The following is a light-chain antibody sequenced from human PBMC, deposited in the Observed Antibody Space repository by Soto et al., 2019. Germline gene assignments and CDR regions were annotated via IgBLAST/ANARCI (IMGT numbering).Light chain of an antibody. CDR2: RDS. Sequence: SYELTQPLSVSVALGQTARITCGGNNIGSKNVHWYQQKPGQAPVLVIYRDSTRPSGIPERFSGSNSGNKATLTISRAQAGDEADYYCQVWDSSTVFGGGTKLTVL. CDR1: NIGSKN. J-gene: IGLJ2*01. V-gene: IGLV3-9*01. CDR3: QVWDSSTV.